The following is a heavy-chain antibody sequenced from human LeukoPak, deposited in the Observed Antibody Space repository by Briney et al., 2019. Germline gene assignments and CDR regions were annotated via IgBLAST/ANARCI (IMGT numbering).Heavy chain of an antibody. D-gene: IGHD5-12*01. Sequence: PGGSLRLSCAASGFTFSSYAMHWVRQAPGKGLEWVAVISYDGSNKYYADSVKGRFTISRDNSKNTLYLQMNSLRAEDTAVYYCARDPHVDIVATSYFDYWGQGTLATVSS. V-gene: IGHV3-30-3*01. J-gene: IGHJ4*02. CDR2: ISYDGSNK. CDR3: ARDPHVDIVATSYFDY. CDR1: GFTFSSYA.